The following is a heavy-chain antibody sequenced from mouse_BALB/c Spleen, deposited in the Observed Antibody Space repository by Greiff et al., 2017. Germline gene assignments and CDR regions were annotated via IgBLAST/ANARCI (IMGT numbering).Heavy chain of an antibody. D-gene: IGHD2-14*01. CDR1: GFTFSSYG. V-gene: IGHV5-6*01. CDR2: ISSGGSYT. CDR3: ARLDRYDYAMDY. J-gene: IGHJ4*01. Sequence: EVKLMESGGDLVKPGGSLKLSCAASGFTFSSYGMSWVRQTPDKRLEWVATISSGGSYTYYPDSVKGRFTISRDNAKNTLYLQMSSLKSEDTAMYYCARLDRYDYAMDYWGQGTSVTVSS.